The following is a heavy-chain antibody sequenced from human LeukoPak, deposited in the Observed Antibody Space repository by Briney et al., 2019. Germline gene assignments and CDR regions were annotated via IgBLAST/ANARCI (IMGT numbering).Heavy chain of an antibody. CDR1: GFTFSSYW. D-gene: IGHD2-2*01. V-gene: IGHV3-7*01. CDR3: ARDDCSSISCYHNWFDP. J-gene: IGHJ5*02. Sequence: GGSLRLSCAASGFTFSSYWMSCVRHAPGKGLEWVANIKQDGSEKYYVDSVKGRFTISRDNAKNSLYLQMNSLRAEDTAVYYCARDDCSSISCYHNWFDPWGQGTLVTVSS. CDR2: IKQDGSEK.